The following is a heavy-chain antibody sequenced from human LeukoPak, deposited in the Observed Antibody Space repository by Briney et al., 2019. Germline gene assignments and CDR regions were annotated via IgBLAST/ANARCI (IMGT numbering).Heavy chain of an antibody. CDR1: RYTFTSYG. CDR2: ISAYNGNT. V-gene: IGHV1-18*01. CDR3: ARGKGYSYGN. Sequence: GASVKVSCTASRYTFTSYGISSGRQAPGQGLEWMGWISAYNGNTNYAQKLQGRVTITTDTSTSTAYMELRSLRSGDTAVYYCARGKGYSYGNGGQGTLVTVSS. D-gene: IGHD5-18*01. J-gene: IGHJ4*02.